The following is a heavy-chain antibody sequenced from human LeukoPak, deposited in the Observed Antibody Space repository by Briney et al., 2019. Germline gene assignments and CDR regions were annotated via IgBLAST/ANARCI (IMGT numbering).Heavy chain of an antibody. CDR2: ISGDGGST. V-gene: IGHV3-43*02. CDR1: GFTFDDYA. Sequence: GGSLRLSCAASGFTFDDYALHWVRQAPGKGLEWVSLISGDGGSTYYADSVKGRFTISRDNSKNSLYLQMNSLRAEDTALYYCAKGIAAAGYFDYWGQGTLVTVSS. J-gene: IGHJ4*02. CDR3: AKGIAAAGYFDY. D-gene: IGHD6-13*01.